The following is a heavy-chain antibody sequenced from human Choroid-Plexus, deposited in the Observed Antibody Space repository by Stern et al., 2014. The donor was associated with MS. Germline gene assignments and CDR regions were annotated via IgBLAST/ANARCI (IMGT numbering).Heavy chain of an antibody. CDR2: IKPNTGGT. CDR3: ARDQRGITIFGVVTDYYYLGMDV. CDR1: GYIFTGYY. Sequence: QLVESGAEVKKPGASVKVSCKTSGYIFTGYYIHWVRQAPGQGLEWMAWIKPNTGGTKYAQKFQGRVTMSRDTSISTAYVELSSLTSDDTAVYYCARDQRGITIFGVVTDYYYLGMDVWGQGTTVTVSS. J-gene: IGHJ6*02. V-gene: IGHV1-2*02. D-gene: IGHD3-3*01.